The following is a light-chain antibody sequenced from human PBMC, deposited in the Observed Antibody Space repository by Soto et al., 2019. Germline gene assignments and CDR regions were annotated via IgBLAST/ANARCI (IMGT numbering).Light chain of an antibody. Sequence: EIAMTQSPAALSVSPAGIGTLSYSASQSVSSNLAWYQQKPGQAPRLLIYGASTRATGIPARFSGSGSGTEFTLTISSLQSEDFAVYYCQQRHNWPITFGQGTRLEIK. CDR1: QSVSSN. V-gene: IGKV3-15*01. CDR3: QQRHNWPIT. J-gene: IGKJ5*01. CDR2: GAS.